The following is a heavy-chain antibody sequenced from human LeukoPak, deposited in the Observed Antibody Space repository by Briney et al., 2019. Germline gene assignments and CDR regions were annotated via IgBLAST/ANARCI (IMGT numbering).Heavy chain of an antibody. CDR1: GFTFSSYA. CDR2: ISYDGSNK. V-gene: IGHV3-30-3*01. CDR3: ARGSGQQYYDFWSGQPYNWFDP. J-gene: IGHJ5*02. Sequence: GGSLRLSCAASGFTFSSYAMHWVRQAPGKGLEWVAVISYDGSNKYYADSVKGRFTISRDNSKNTLYLQMNSLRAEDTAVYYCARGSGQQYYDFWSGQPYNWFDPWGQGTLVTVSS. D-gene: IGHD3-3*01.